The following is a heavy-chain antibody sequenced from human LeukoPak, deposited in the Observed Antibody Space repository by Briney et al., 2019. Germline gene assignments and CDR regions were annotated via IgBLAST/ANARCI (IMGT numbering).Heavy chain of an antibody. CDR1: GFTFGDFG. Sequence: GGSLRLSCTASGFTFGDFGLSWVRQAPGKGLEWVGFIRSKAYGGTTEYAASVKGRFTTSRDDSKSIAYLQMNSLKTEDTAVYYCTVFGVVTLDYWGQGTLVTVSS. CDR3: TVFGVVTLDY. D-gene: IGHD3-3*01. J-gene: IGHJ4*02. V-gene: IGHV3-49*04. CDR2: IRSKAYGGTT.